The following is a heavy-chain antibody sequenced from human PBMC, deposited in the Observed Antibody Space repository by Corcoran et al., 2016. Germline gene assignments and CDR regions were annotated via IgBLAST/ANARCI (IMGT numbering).Heavy chain of an antibody. Sequence: QVQLQQWGAGLLKPSETLSLTCTVSGGSISSSSYYWGWIRQPPGKGLEWIGSIYYSGSTYYNPSLKSRVTISVDTSKNQFSLKLSSVTAADTAVYYCARDRPENKIVGAIRWFDYWGQGTLVTVSS. CDR2: IYYSGST. J-gene: IGHJ4*02. CDR1: GGSISSSSYY. D-gene: IGHD1-26*01. CDR3: ARDRPENKIVGAIRWFDY. V-gene: IGHV4-39*07.